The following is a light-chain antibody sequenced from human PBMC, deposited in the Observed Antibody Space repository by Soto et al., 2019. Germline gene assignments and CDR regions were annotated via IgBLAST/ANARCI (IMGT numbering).Light chain of an antibody. J-gene: IGKJ2*01. CDR3: HLYNRSPYN. CDR1: QSVSSN. V-gene: IGKV3-15*01. Sequence: EIVMTQSPATLSVSPGERATLSCRASQSVSSNLAWYQQKPGQAPRLLIYGASTRATGIPARFSGSGSGTEFTLTISSLQSEDFAVYYCHLYNRSPYNFGQGTKLEIK. CDR2: GAS.